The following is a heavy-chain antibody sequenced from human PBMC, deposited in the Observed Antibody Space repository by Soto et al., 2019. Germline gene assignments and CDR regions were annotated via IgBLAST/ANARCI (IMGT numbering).Heavy chain of an antibody. Sequence: ASVKVSCKASGYTFTGYYMHWVRQAPGQGLEWMGWINPNSGGTNYAQKFQGWVTMTRDTSISTAYMELSRLRSDDTAVYYCASGTGYSSSPYGMDVWGQGTTVTVSS. CDR3: ASGTGYSSSPYGMDV. CDR1: GYTFTGYY. J-gene: IGHJ6*02. D-gene: IGHD6-13*01. V-gene: IGHV1-2*04. CDR2: INPNSGGT.